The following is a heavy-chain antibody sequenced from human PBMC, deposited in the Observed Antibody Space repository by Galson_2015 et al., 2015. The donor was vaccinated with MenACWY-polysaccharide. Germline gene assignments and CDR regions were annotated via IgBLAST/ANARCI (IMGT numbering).Heavy chain of an antibody. CDR1: GHTFTNYV. Sequence: SVKVSCKASGHTFTNYVIHWVRQAPGQRLEWMGWISAGNGNTKYSQKFQGRVTITRDTSASTAYMELSSLTSEDTAVYYCARDLAATVATMGASDIWGQGTMVTVSS. J-gene: IGHJ3*02. V-gene: IGHV1-3*01. CDR2: ISAGNGNT. D-gene: IGHD4-23*01. CDR3: ARDLAATVATMGASDI.